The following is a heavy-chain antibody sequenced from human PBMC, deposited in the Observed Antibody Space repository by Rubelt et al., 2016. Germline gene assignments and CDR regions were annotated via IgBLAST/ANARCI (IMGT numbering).Heavy chain of an antibody. CDR2: ISGSGGST. D-gene: IGHD6-6*01. J-gene: IGHJ4*02. CDR1: GFTVSSNY. CDR3: AKGDEYSVYYFDY. V-gene: IGHV3-23*04. Sequence: EVQLVESGGGLIQPGGSLRLSCAASGFTVSSNYMSWVRQAPGKGLEWVSAISGSGGSTYYTDSVKGRFTISRDNSKNTLYLQMNSLRAEDTAVYYCAKGDEYSVYYFDYWGQGTLVTVSS.